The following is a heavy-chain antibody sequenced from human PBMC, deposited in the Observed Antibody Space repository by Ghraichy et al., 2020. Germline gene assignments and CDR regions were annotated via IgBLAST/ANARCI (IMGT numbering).Heavy chain of an antibody. CDR3: ARDVGYSFGH. CDR1: GFTFSNYW. Sequence: GESLNISCAASGFTFSNYWMNWVRQAPGKGLEWVATIKQDGSEKYYVDSVKGRFTISRDNAKNSLYLQMKSLRIEDTAVYHCARDVGYSFGHWGQGTLVTVSS. D-gene: IGHD5-18*01. V-gene: IGHV3-7*01. J-gene: IGHJ4*02. CDR2: IKQDGSEK.